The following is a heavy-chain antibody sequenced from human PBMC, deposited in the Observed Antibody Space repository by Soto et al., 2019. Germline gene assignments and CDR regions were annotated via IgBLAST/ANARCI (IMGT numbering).Heavy chain of an antibody. J-gene: IGHJ4*02. D-gene: IGHD3-3*01. V-gene: IGHV4-39*01. CDR2: IYYSGST. CDR1: GGSISSSSYY. Sequence: SETLSLTCTVSGGSISSSSYYWGWIRQPPGKGLEWIGSIYYSGSTYYNPSLKSRVTISVDTSKNQFPLKRSSVTAADTAVYYCARIFRGTIDYWGQGTLVTVSS. CDR3: ARIFRGTIDY.